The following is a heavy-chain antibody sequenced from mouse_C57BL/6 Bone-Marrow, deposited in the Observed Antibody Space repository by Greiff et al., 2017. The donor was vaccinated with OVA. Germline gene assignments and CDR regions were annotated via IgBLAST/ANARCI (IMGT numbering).Heavy chain of an antibody. Sequence: VQLQQSGAELVQPGASVQLSCTASGYTFTSYWMHWVKQRPGQGLEWIGMIHPNSGCTNYNEKFKSKATLTVDKSSSTTYMQLSSLTSEDSAVYYCAMYYYGSNWFAYWGQGTLVTVSA. CDR3: AMYYYGSNWFAY. CDR1: GYTFTSYW. J-gene: IGHJ3*01. V-gene: IGHV1-64*01. D-gene: IGHD1-1*01. CDR2: IHPNSGCT.